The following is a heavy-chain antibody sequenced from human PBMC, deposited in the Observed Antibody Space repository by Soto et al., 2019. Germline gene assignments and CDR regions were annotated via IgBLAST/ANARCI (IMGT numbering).Heavy chain of an antibody. J-gene: IGHJ3*02. CDR1: GFTFSSFF. D-gene: IGHD2-2*01. Sequence: PGGSLRLSCTASGFTFSSFFMNWVRQAPGKGPEWVAVISRDGSSKYYADSVTGRLTISRDNSKNTLYLQMNSLRDEDSAVYYCARGLVVPAGDAFDIWGQGTMVTVSS. CDR3: ARGLVVPAGDAFDI. V-gene: IGHV3-30*03. CDR2: ISRDGSSK.